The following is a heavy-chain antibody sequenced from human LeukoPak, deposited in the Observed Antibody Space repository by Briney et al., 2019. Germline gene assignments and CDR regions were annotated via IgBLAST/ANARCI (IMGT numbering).Heavy chain of an antibody. D-gene: IGHD6-13*01. CDR3: ARYLAAAGTYYYYGMDV. V-gene: IGHV1-8*01. J-gene: IGHJ6*02. CDR2: MNPNSGNT. CDR1: GYTFTSYD. Sequence: ASVKVSCKASGYTFTSYDINWVRQATGQGLEWMGWMNPNSGNTGYAQKFQGRVTMTRNTSISTAYMELSSLRSEDTAVYYCARYLAAAGTYYYYGMDVWGQGTTVTVSS.